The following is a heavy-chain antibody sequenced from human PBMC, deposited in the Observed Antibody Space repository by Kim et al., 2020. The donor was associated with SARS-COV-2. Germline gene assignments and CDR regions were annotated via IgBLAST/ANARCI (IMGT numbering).Heavy chain of an antibody. CDR3: AREFDGLDV. Sequence: KGYNDYAESMKSRITINAGTYKNQCALQLNSVTPEDTAVYYCAREFDGLDVWGHGTTVTVSS. J-gene: IGHJ6*02. V-gene: IGHV6-1*01. CDR2: KGYN.